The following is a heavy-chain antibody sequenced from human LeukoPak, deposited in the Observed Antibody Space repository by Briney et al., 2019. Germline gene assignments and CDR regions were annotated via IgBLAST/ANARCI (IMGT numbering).Heavy chain of an antibody. Sequence: PGGSLRLSCAASGFTFSDYYTSWIRQAPGKGLEWVSYISSSGSTIYYADSVKGRFTISRDNAKNSLYLQMNSLRAEDTAVYYCARRIAAAPGLESYGMDVWGKGTTVTVSS. J-gene: IGHJ6*04. CDR3: ARRIAAAPGLESYGMDV. D-gene: IGHD6-13*01. CDR2: ISSSGSTI. CDR1: GFTFSDYY. V-gene: IGHV3-11*01.